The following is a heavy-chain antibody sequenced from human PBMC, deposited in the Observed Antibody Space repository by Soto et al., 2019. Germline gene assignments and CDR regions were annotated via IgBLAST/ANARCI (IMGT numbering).Heavy chain of an antibody. J-gene: IGHJ5*02. D-gene: IGHD2-2*01. V-gene: IGHV4-39*07. CDR1: GGSISGSSSYY. CDR3: AREINCISTSCHRPRWFDP. CDR2: VYYSGNT. Sequence: PSETLSLTCSFSGGSISGSSSYYWAWIREPPGEGLEWIGSVYYSGNTYYGPSLKSRVTISVDTSKNQFSLKLSSVTAADTAVYYCAREINCISTSCHRPRWFDPWGQGTLVTVSS.